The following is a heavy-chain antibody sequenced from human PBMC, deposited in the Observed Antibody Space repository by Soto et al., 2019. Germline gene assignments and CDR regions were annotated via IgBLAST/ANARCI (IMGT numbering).Heavy chain of an antibody. CDR3: ARVGYSSTWYYYGMDV. Sequence: AGGSLKLSCAASVFPFSSYAMSWVRQAPGKGLEWVSAISGSGGNTGYVDSVKGRFTISRDNAKNSLYLQMNSLRAEDTALYYCARVGYSSTWYYYGMDVWGQGTTVTVSS. D-gene: IGHD6-13*01. CDR2: ISGSGGNT. J-gene: IGHJ6*02. V-gene: IGHV3-23*01. CDR1: VFPFSSYA.